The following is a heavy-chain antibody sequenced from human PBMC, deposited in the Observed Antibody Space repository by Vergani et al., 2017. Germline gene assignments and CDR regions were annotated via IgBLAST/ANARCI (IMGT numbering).Heavy chain of an antibody. J-gene: IGHJ5*02. V-gene: IGHV4-34*01. CDR3: ARGVYCSSTSCYLSTGSRWLDP. D-gene: IGHD2-2*01. CDR2: INHSGST. CDR1: GGSFNSYY. Sequence: QVQLQQWGAGLLKPSETLSLTCAVYGGSFNSYYWNWIRQPPGKGLEWIGEINHSGSTNYNPSLKSRVTISVDPSKNQFSLKLSSVTAADTAVYYCARGVYCSSTSCYLSTGSRWLDPWGQGTLVTVSS.